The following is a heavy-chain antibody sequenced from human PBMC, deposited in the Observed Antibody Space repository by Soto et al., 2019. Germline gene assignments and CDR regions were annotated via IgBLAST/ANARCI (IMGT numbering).Heavy chain of an antibody. Sequence: PGGSLRLSCAASGFTFSSYAMSWVRQAPGKGLEWVSAISGSGGSTYYADSVKGRFTISRDNSKNTLYLQMNSLRAEDTAVYYCAKPGRVAKIRPAGAFDIWGQGTMVTVSS. V-gene: IGHV3-23*01. CDR2: ISGSGGST. D-gene: IGHD5-12*01. J-gene: IGHJ3*02. CDR3: AKPGRVAKIRPAGAFDI. CDR1: GFTFSSYA.